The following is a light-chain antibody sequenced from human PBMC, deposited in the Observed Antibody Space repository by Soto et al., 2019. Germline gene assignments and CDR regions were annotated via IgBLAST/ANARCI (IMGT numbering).Light chain of an antibody. Sequence: EIVLTQSPATLSVSPGERATLSCRASQSVDKHLHWYQQKLGQAPRLLIYGASTRATGIPARFSGSGSGTEFTLTIDSLQSEDFAVYYCRQSHNWYTFGQGTEVEI. CDR1: QSVDKH. V-gene: IGKV3-15*01. J-gene: IGKJ2*01. CDR2: GAS. CDR3: RQSHNWYT.